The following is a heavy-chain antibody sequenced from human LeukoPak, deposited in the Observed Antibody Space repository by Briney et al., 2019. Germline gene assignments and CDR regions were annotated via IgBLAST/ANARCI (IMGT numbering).Heavy chain of an antibody. CDR1: GFTFSSYA. V-gene: IGHV3-23*01. CDR3: AKVAVATSVSYYFDY. CDR2: ISGSGGGT. D-gene: IGHD5-12*01. Sequence: PGGSLRLSCAASGFTFSSYAMSWVRQAPGKGLEWVSAISGSGGGTYYADSVKGRFTISRDNSKNTLYLQMNSLRAEDTAVYYCAKVAVATSVSYYFDYWGQGTLVSVSS. J-gene: IGHJ4*02.